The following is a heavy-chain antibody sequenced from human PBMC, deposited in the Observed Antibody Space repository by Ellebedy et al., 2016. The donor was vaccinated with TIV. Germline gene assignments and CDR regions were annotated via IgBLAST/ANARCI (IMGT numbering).Heavy chain of an antibody. CDR2: ISSSGSTI. D-gene: IGHD3-22*01. CDR3: ARETYYYDSSMGY. J-gene: IGHJ4*02. V-gene: IGHV3-11*01. Sequence: GESLKISXAASGFTFSDYYMSWIRQAPGKGLEWVSYISSSGSTIYYADSVKGRFTISRDNAKNSLYLQMNSLRAEDTAVYYCARETYYYDSSMGYWGQGTLVTVSS. CDR1: GFTFSDYY.